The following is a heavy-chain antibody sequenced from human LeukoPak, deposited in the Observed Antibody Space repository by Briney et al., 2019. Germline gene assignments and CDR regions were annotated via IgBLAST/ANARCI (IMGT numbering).Heavy chain of an antibody. CDR3: ARGIWRDILTGYYLVD. D-gene: IGHD3-9*01. CDR2: ISGRGGTT. J-gene: IGHJ4*02. CDR1: GFTFTSHA. Sequence: PGGSLRLSGAASGFTFTSHAMSWLRQAPGMGLEWVSGISGRGGTTYYADSEKGRFTISRDNSKNTLYLQMNSLRVDDTAVYYCARGIWRDILTGYYLVDWGQGAQVTVSS. V-gene: IGHV3-23*01.